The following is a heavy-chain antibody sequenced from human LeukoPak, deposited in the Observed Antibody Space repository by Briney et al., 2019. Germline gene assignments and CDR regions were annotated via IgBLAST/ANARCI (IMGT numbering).Heavy chain of an antibody. CDR3: ARDDSSGYYPTGMDV. Sequence: SETLSLTCTVSGGSISSSSYYWGWIRQHPGKGLEWIGYIYYSGSTYYNPSLKSRVTISVDTSKNQFSLKLSSVTAADTAVYYCARDDSSGYYPTGMDVWGQGTTVTVSS. J-gene: IGHJ6*02. D-gene: IGHD3-22*01. CDR1: GGSISSSSYY. CDR2: IYYSGST. V-gene: IGHV4-31*03.